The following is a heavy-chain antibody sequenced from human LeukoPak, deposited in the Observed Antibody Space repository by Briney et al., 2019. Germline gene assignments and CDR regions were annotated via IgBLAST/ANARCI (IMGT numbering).Heavy chain of an antibody. V-gene: IGHV3-33*08. Sequence: PGESLRLSCAGSGFTFSTYWMHWVRQAPGKGLEWVAVIWYDGSDKYYTESVKGRFTISRDNSKNTLYPQMNSLRVEDTAIYYCARAGDAFDIWGRGTMVTVSS. CDR3: ARAGDAFDI. CDR1: GFTFSTYW. J-gene: IGHJ3*02. CDR2: IWYDGSDK.